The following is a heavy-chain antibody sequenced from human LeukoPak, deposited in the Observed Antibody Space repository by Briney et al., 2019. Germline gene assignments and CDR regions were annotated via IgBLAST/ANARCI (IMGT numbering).Heavy chain of an antibody. Sequence: SETLSLTCTVSGGSISSYYWSWIRQPPGKGLEWIGYIYYSGSTNYNPSLKSRVTISVDTSKNQFSPKLSSVTAADTAVYYCARRGRYYYGSGSHFDYWGQGTLVTVSS. CDR1: GGSISSYY. CDR3: ARRGRYYYGSGSHFDY. J-gene: IGHJ4*02. CDR2: IYYSGST. V-gene: IGHV4-59*08. D-gene: IGHD3-10*01.